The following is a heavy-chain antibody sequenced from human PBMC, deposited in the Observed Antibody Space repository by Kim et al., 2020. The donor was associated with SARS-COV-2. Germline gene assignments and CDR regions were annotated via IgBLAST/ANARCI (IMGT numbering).Heavy chain of an antibody. CDR2: ISYDGSNK. CDR3: ARGRIPYYYGSGSLSYTN. D-gene: IGHD3-10*01. CDR1: GFTFSSYA. J-gene: IGHJ4*02. Sequence: GGSLRLSCAASGFTFSSYAMHWVRQAPGKGLEWVAVISYDGSNKYYADSVKGRFTISRDNSKNTLYLQMNSLRAEDTAVYYCARGRIPYYYGSGSLSYTNWGQGTLVTVSS. V-gene: IGHV3-30-3*01.